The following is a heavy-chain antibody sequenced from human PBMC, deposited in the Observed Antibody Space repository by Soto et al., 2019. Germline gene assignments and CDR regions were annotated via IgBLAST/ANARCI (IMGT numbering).Heavy chain of an antibody. V-gene: IGHV1-2*02. CDR1: GYTFTDYY. CDR2: INPNSGGT. J-gene: IGHJ5*02. D-gene: IGHD2-8*01. CDR3: ARDFGSVLTNWFDP. Sequence: ASVKVSCKASGYTFTDYYINWVRQAPGQGFEWMGWINPNSGGTYYAQKFQGRVTTTRDTSISTAYMELSRLRSDDTAVYYCARDFGSVLTNWFDPWGQGTLVTVSS.